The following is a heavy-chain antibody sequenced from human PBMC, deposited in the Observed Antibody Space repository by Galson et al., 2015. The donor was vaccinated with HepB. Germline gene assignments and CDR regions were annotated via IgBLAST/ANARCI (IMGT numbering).Heavy chain of an antibody. V-gene: IGHV3-23*01. Sequence: SLRLSCAASGFTFITYTMTWVRQAPGKGLEWVSSISDGGDTTYYADSVEGRFTISRDNSKNMVYLQLNSLRAEDTAIYYCVKDWRGNTCDATCMGNWGQGTLVTVSS. CDR2: ISDGGDTT. CDR1: GFTFITYT. J-gene: IGHJ4*02. CDR3: VKDWRGNTCDATCMGN. D-gene: IGHD4-23*01.